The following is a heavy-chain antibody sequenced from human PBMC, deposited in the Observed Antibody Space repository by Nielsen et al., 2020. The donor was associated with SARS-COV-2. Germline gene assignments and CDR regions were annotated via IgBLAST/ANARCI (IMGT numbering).Heavy chain of an antibody. Sequence: GESLKISCKGSGYSFTSYWIGWVRQMPGKGLEWMGIIYPVDSDTRYSPSFQGQVTISADKSIGTAYLQWSSLKVSDTAMYYCARQSSDYGDYWYFDLWGRGTLVTVSS. D-gene: IGHD4-17*01. CDR2: IYPVDSDT. CDR3: ARQSSDYGDYWYFDL. CDR1: GYSFTSYW. V-gene: IGHV5-51*01. J-gene: IGHJ2*01.